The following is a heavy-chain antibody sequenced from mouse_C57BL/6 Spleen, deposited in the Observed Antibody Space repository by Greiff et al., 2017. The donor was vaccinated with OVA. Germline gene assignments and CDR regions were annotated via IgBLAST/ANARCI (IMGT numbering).Heavy chain of an antibody. J-gene: IGHJ4*01. D-gene: IGHD1-1*01. Sequence: QVQLQQSGPELVKPGASVKISCKASGYSFTSYYIHWVKQRPGQGLEWIGWIYPGSGNTKYNEKFKGKATLTADTSSSTAYMQLSSLTSEDSAVYYCARASDYGSHYYAMDYWGQGTSVTVSS. CDR1: GYSFTSYY. CDR2: IYPGSGNT. V-gene: IGHV1-66*01. CDR3: ARASDYGSHYYAMDY.